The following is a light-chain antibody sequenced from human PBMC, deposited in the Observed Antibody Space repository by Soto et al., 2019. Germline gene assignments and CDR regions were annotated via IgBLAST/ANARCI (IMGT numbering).Light chain of an antibody. Sequence: EIVMTQSLATLSVSPGARTTLSCRASQSVSSNLAWYQQNPGQAPRLLIYHASARATGIPARFSGSGSGTEFTLTMSGLQSEDFAVYYCQQYNNWPPWTFGQGNKVDIK. CDR3: QQYNNWPPWT. V-gene: IGKV3-15*01. J-gene: IGKJ1*01. CDR2: HAS. CDR1: QSVSSN.